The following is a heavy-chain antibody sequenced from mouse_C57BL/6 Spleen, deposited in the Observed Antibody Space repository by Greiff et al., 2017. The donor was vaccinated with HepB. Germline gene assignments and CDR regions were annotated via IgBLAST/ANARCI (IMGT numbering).Heavy chain of an antibody. Sequence: VQLQHSGPELVKPGASVKISCKASGYAFSSSWMNWVKQRPGKGLEWIGRIYPGDGDTNYNGKFKGKATLTADKSSSTAYMQLSSLTSEDSAVYFCARDGKKGGYAMDYWGQGTSVTVSS. D-gene: IGHD2-1*01. CDR2: IYPGDGDT. CDR3: ARDGKKGGYAMDY. CDR1: GYAFSSSW. J-gene: IGHJ4*01. V-gene: IGHV1-82*01.